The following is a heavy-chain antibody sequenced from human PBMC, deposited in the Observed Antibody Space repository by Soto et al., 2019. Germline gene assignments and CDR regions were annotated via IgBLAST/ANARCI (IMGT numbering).Heavy chain of an antibody. Sequence: SKTLSLTCTVSGGSISSYYWSWIRQPPGKGLEWIGYIYYSGSTNYNPSLKSRVTISVDTSKNQFSLKLSSVTAADTAVYYCARSVRDCSGGSCYSWFDPWGQGTLVTVSS. D-gene: IGHD2-15*01. V-gene: IGHV4-59*08. CDR2: IYYSGST. CDR1: GGSISSYY. J-gene: IGHJ5*02. CDR3: ARSVRDCSGGSCYSWFDP.